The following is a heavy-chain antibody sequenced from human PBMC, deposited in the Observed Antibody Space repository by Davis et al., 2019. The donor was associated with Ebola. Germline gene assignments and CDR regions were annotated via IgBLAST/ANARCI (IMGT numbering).Heavy chain of an antibody. CDR3: ARDIGSSWPEVGMDV. J-gene: IGHJ6*02. V-gene: IGHV3-53*01. CDR2: IYSGGST. D-gene: IGHD6-13*01. Sequence: PGGSLRLSCAASGFIVSNIYMSWVRQAPGKGLEWVSVIYSGGSTYYADSVKGRFTISRDNSKNTLYLQMNNLRAEDTAVYYCARDIGSSWPEVGMDVWGQGTTVTVSS. CDR1: GFIVSNIY.